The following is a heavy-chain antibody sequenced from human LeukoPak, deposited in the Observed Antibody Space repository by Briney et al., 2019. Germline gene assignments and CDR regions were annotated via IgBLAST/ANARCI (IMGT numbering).Heavy chain of an antibody. D-gene: IGHD2-15*01. V-gene: IGHV1-69*05. CDR1: GGTFSSYA. J-gene: IGHJ6*03. CDR2: IIPIFGTA. Sequence: SVKVSCKASGGTFSSYAISWVRQAPGQGLEWMGRIIPIFGTANYAQKFQGRVTITTDESTSTAYMELSSLRSEDTAVYYCARDPVSGMVAATVYYYYMDVWGKGTTVTVSS. CDR3: ARDPVSGMVAATVYYYYMDV.